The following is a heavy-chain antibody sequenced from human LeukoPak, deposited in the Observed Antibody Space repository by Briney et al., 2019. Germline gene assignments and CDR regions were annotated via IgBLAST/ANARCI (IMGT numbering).Heavy chain of an antibody. CDR2: IYYSGST. CDR3: SVAGTAFDI. D-gene: IGHD6-19*01. J-gene: IGHJ3*02. Sequence: SETLSLTCTVSGGSISSYYWSWIRQPPGKGLEWIGYIYYSGSTNYNPSLKSRVTISVDTSKNQFSLKLSSVTAADTAVYYCSVAGTAFDIWGQGTMVTVSS. CDR1: GGSISSYY. V-gene: IGHV4-59*12.